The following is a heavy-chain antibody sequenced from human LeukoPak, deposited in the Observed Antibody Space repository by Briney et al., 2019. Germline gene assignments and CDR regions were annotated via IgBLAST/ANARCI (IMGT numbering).Heavy chain of an antibody. CDR2: IYHSGST. CDR3: ASLKRVAGPYFDY. J-gene: IGHJ4*02. CDR1: GGSISSGGYS. Sequence: SETLSLTCAVSGGSISSGGYSWSWIRQPPGKGLEWIGYIYHSGSTYYNPSLKSRVTISVDRSKNQFSLKLSSVTAADTAVYYCASLKRVAGPYFDYWGQGTLVTVSS. D-gene: IGHD6-19*01. V-gene: IGHV4-30-2*01.